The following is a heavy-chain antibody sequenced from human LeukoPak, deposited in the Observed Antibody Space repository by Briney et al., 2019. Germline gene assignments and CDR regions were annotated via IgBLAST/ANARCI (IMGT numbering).Heavy chain of an antibody. J-gene: IGHJ3*02. Sequence: PGGSLRLSCAASGFSFSNSGMHWVRQAPGKGLEWVAFIRYDGSNKYYADSVKGRFTISRDNSKNTLYLQMNSLRAEDTAVYYCAKGLVGATFDAFDIWGQGTMVTVSS. CDR2: IRYDGSNK. CDR3: AKGLVGATFDAFDI. V-gene: IGHV3-30*02. D-gene: IGHD1-26*01. CDR1: GFSFSNSG.